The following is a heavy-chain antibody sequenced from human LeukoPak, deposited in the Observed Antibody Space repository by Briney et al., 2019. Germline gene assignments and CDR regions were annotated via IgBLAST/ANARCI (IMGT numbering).Heavy chain of an antibody. J-gene: IGHJ4*02. D-gene: IGHD3-22*01. Sequence: ASVKVSCKASGYTFTSYAMHWVRQAPGQRLEWMGWINAGNGNTKYSQKFQGRVTITRDTSASTAYMELSSLRSEDTAVYYCARGRDQDYYDSEFDHWGQGTLVTVSS. CDR3: ARGRDQDYYDSEFDH. CDR2: INAGNGNT. V-gene: IGHV1-3*01. CDR1: GYTFTSYA.